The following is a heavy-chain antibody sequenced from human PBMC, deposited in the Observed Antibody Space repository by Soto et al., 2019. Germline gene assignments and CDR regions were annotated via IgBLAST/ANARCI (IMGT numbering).Heavy chain of an antibody. D-gene: IGHD2-2*01. Sequence: QVQLQESGPRLVKPSETLSLTCIVSGGSISNYYWSWIRQPPGKGLEWIGYIYYNGSTNYNPSLQSRVTISVDTSKNQVSLKLSSVTAADTAVYYCARAVLPATAPFDYWGQGTLVTVSS. V-gene: IGHV4-59*01. CDR2: IYYNGST. J-gene: IGHJ4*02. CDR3: ARAVLPATAPFDY. CDR1: GGSISNYY.